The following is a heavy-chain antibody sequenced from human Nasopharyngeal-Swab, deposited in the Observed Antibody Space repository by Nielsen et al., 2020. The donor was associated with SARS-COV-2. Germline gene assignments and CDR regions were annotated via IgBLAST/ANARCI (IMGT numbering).Heavy chain of an antibody. V-gene: IGHV1-2*02. J-gene: IGHJ4*02. Sequence: ASVNVSCTASGYTFTGYYMHWVRQAPGQGLEWMGWINPNSGGTNYAQKFQGRVTMTRDTSISTAYMELSRLRSDDTAVYYCARLPTALVGWKDYWGQGTLVTVSS. CDR1: GYTFTGYY. D-gene: IGHD5-18*01. CDR2: INPNSGGT. CDR3: ARLPTALVGWKDY.